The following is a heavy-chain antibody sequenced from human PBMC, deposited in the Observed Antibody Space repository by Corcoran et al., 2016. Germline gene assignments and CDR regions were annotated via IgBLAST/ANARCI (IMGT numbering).Heavy chain of an antibody. D-gene: IGHD6-19*01. CDR3: TRDLGGFRGLVYYFDY. Sequence: EVQLVESGGGLVQPGRSLRLSCTASGFTFGDYAMSWFRQAPGKGLEWVSFIRSKAYGGTTEYAASVKGRFTISRDDSKRIAYLQMNSLKTEDTAVYYCTRDLGGFRGLVYYFDYWGQGTLVSVSS. J-gene: IGHJ4*02. V-gene: IGHV3-49*03. CDR2: IRSKAYGGTT. CDR1: GFTFGDYA.